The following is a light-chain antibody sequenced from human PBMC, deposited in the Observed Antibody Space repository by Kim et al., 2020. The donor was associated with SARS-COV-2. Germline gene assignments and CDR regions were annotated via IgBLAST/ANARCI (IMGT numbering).Light chain of an antibody. CDR3: NSRDSSGNHLV. CDR2: DKN. Sequence: ALGQTVRITCQGDSLRSYSASWYQQKPGQAPVLVMYDKNNRPSGIPDRFSGSTSGNTASLTITGAQAEDEADYYCNSRDSSGNHLVFGGGTQLTVL. J-gene: IGLJ3*02. CDR1: SLRSYS. V-gene: IGLV3-19*01.